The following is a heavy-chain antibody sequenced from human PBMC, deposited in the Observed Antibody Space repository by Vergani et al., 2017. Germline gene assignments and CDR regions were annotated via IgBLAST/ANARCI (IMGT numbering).Heavy chain of an antibody. D-gene: IGHD2-21*02. CDR3: ARAEGEGICGGDYCGYWFDP. CDR2: ITPFNGNT. Sequence: QMQLVQSGAEVKKTGSSVKVSCKASGYTFTYRYLHWVRQAPGQALEWMGWITPFNGNTNYAQKFQDRVTITADKSTSTAYMELSSLRSEDTAVYYCARAEGEGICGGDYCGYWFDPWGQGTLVTVSS. CDR1: GYTFTYRY. V-gene: IGHV1-45*02. J-gene: IGHJ5*02.